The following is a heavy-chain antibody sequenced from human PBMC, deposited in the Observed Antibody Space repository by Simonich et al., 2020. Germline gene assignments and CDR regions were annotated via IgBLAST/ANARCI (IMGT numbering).Heavy chain of an antibody. D-gene: IGHD6-13*01. CDR3: ARATRIAAAGYFDY. Sequence: QLQLQESGPGLVKPSETLSLTCTVSGGSISSSSYYWGWIRQPPGKGLEWIGSIYHSGWTNYNPSLKSRVTISVDTSKNQFSLKLSSVTAADTAVYYCARATRIAAAGYFDYWGQGTLVTVSS. V-gene: IGHV4-39*07. J-gene: IGHJ4*02. CDR1: GGSISSSSYY. CDR2: IYHSGWT.